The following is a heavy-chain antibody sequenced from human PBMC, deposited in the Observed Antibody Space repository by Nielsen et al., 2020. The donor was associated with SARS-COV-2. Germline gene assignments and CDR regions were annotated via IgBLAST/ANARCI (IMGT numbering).Heavy chain of an antibody. CDR3: TRSGSHSDFDY. CDR1: GYTFISYG. J-gene: IGHJ4*02. CDR2: ISPYTGDT. V-gene: IGHV1-18*01. Sequence: ASVKVSCKGSGYTFISYGVSWVRQAPGQGLEWVGWISPYTGDTKYIQKLQGRVTLTTDTSSSTAYMEVRGLRSDDTAVSYCTRSGSHSDFDYWGQGTLVTVSS. D-gene: IGHD3-10*01.